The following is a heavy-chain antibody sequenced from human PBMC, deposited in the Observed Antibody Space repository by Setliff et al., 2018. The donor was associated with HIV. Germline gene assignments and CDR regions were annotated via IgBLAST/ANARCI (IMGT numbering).Heavy chain of an antibody. CDR3: ATRLLGYSGLGY. CDR2: INPGDSDT. Sequence: SLKISCKTSGYNFATYYITWVRQMPGKGLEWIGRINPGDSDTGYSPSFQGQVTISADKSISTTYLQWNSLKASDTAMYYCATRLLGYSGLGYWGQGTLVTVSS. D-gene: IGHD5-12*01. V-gene: IGHV5-51*01. CDR1: GYNFATYY. J-gene: IGHJ4*02.